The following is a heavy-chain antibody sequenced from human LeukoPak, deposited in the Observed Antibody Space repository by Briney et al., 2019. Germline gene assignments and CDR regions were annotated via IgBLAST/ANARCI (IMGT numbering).Heavy chain of an antibody. CDR2: ISSSSSTI. D-gene: IGHD3-16*02. J-gene: IGHJ4*02. V-gene: IGHV3-48*02. CDR1: GFTFSSYS. Sequence: GGSLRLSCAASGFTFSSYSMNWVRQAPGNGLEWVSYISSSSSTIYYADSVKGRFTISRDNAKNSLYLQMNSLRDEDTAVYYCARTYDYVWGSYRFDYWGQGTLVTVSS. CDR3: ARTYDYVWGSYRFDY.